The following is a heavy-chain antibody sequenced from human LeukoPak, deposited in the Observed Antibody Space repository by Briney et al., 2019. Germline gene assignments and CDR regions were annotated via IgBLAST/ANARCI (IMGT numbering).Heavy chain of an antibody. D-gene: IGHD3-10*01. CDR1: GYTFTSYD. V-gene: IGHV1-8*03. J-gene: IGHJ6*03. CDR2: MNPNSGNT. CDR3: ARAVGGKNYYYYYMDV. Sequence: ASVKVSCKASGYTFTSYDSNWVRQATGQGLEWMGWMNPNSGNTGYAQKFQGRVTITRNTSISTAYMELSSLRSEDTAVYYCARAVGGKNYYYYYMDVWGKGTTVTVSS.